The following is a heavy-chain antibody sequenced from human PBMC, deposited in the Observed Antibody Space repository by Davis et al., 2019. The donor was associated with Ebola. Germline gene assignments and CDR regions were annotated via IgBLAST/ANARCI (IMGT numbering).Heavy chain of an antibody. Sequence: SVKVSCKASGYTFSSYAISWVRQAPGQGLEWMGGIIPIFGTANYAQKFQGRVTITADESTSTAYMELSSLRSEDTAVYYCASFVVPYYYGMDVWGQGTTVTVSS. CDR2: IIPIFGTA. J-gene: IGHJ6*02. V-gene: IGHV1-69*13. CDR3: ASFVVPYYYGMDV. CDR1: GYTFSSYA. D-gene: IGHD2-21*01.